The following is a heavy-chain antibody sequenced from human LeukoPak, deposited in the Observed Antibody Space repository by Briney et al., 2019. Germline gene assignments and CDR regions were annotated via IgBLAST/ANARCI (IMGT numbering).Heavy chain of an antibody. CDR2: IYSGGST. D-gene: IGHD3-22*01. CDR3: ARREVITHSFDY. V-gene: IGHV3-53*01. CDR1: GFTVSSNY. Sequence: PGGSLRLSCAAPGFTVSSNYMSWVRQAPGKGLEWVSVIYSGGSTYYADSVKGRFTISRDNSKNTLYLQMNSLRAEDTAVYYCARREVITHSFDYWGQGTLVTVSS. J-gene: IGHJ4*02.